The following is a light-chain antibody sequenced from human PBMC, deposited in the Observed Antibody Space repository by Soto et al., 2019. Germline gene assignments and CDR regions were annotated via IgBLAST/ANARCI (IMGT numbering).Light chain of an antibody. CDR1: QSISTR. CDR3: QQYDTFWT. CDR2: DAS. Sequence: DIQMTQSPSTLSASVGDRVTITCRASQSISTRLAWYQQKPGKAPKLLIYDASSLEGGVPSRFSGSGSGTEFTLTISNLQPDDSATYYCQQYDTFWTFGQGTKVEI. J-gene: IGKJ1*01. V-gene: IGKV1-5*01.